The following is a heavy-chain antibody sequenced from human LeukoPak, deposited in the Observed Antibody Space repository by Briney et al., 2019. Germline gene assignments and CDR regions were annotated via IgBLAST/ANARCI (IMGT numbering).Heavy chain of an antibody. Sequence: ASVKVSCKASGYTFTGYYMHWVRQAPGQGLEWMGGIIPIFGTANYAQKFQGRVTITTDESTSTAYMELSSLRSEDTAVYYCASGPSDVVVPAAHFDYWGQGTLVTVSS. J-gene: IGHJ4*02. D-gene: IGHD2-2*01. CDR2: IIPIFGTA. V-gene: IGHV1-69*05. CDR3: ASGPSDVVVPAAHFDY. CDR1: GYTFTGYY.